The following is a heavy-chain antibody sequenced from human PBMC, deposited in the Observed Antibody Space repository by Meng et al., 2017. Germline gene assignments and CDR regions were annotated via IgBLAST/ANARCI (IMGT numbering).Heavy chain of an antibody. CDR2: IKSNTDGGTA. V-gene: IGHV3-15*01. Sequence: EVHLVEAGGELVKSGGSLRLSCAASGFYFSNGWMSWVRQAPGKGLEWVGRIKSNTDGGTAEYAAPVTGRFTISRDDSKSTLYLQMSGLRIDDTGVYYCTWDDKAVSDYWGQGTLVTVSS. CDR1: GFYFSNGW. CDR3: TWDDKAVSDY. D-gene: IGHD3-9*01. J-gene: IGHJ4*02.